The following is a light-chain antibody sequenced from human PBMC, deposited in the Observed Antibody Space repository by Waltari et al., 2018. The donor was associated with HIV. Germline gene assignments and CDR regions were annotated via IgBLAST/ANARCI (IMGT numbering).Light chain of an antibody. J-gene: IGKJ4*01. CDR3: QQYNTFSVT. V-gene: IGKV1-5*03. Sequence: DIQMTQSPSTLSASIGDRVTITCRASQSISNRLAWYQQKPGKAPKVLIFKASTLESGVPSRFSGSGSGTEFTLTISSLQPDDFAIYYCQQYNTFSVTFGGGTRVEMK. CDR1: QSISNR. CDR2: KAS.